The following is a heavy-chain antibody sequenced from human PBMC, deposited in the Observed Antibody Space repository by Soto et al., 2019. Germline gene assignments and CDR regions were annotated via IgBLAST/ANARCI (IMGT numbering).Heavy chain of an antibody. Sequence: QVQLVESGGGVVQPGRSLRLSCAASGLTFSRYGMHWVRQAPGKGLEWVAVISYDGSNKYYADSVKGRFTISRDNSKNTLYLQMNSLRAEDTAVYYCAKDKFQYRGGDCFYFDYWGQGTLVTVSS. CDR3: AKDKFQYRGGDCFYFDY. D-gene: IGHD2-21*02. CDR1: GLTFSRYG. V-gene: IGHV3-30*18. J-gene: IGHJ4*02. CDR2: ISYDGSNK.